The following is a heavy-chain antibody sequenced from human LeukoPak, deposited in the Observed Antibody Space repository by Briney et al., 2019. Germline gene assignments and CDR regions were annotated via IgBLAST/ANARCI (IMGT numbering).Heavy chain of an antibody. D-gene: IGHD1-1*01. CDR3: ARVQYPGGLVDP. Sequence: SETLSLTCTVSGGSISSYYWSWIRQPPGKGLEWIGYIYYSGSTNYNPSLKSRVTISVDTSKNQFSLKLSSVTAADTAVYYCARVQYPGGLVDPWGQGTLVTVSS. V-gene: IGHV4-59*08. J-gene: IGHJ5*02. CDR1: GGSISSYY. CDR2: IYYSGST.